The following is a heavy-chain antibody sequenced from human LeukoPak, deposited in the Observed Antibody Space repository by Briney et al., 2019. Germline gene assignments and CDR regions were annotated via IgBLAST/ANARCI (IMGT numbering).Heavy chain of an antibody. V-gene: IGHV4-61*05. Sequence: SETLSLTCTVSGGSITSDDYYWGWIRQPPGKGLEWIGYIYYSGSTNYNPSLKSRVTISVDTSKNQFSLKLSSVTAADTAVYFCARNYFDSPFDPWGQGTLVTVSS. J-gene: IGHJ5*02. D-gene: IGHD3-22*01. CDR1: GGSITSDDYY. CDR2: IYYSGST. CDR3: ARNYFDSPFDP.